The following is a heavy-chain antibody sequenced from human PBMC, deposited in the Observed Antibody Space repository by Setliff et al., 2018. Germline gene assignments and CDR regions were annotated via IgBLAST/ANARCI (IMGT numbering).Heavy chain of an antibody. CDR3: AKPCSGGPPRPFDS. Sequence: PGGSLRLSCVASGFTFGSYAMSWVRQTPGKGLEWVSTISGSSVDTYYVDSVKGRFTISRDNSKNTLYLQMNSLRPEDTAVYYCAKPCSGGPPRPFDSWGQGTLVTVSS. CDR2: ISGSSVDT. V-gene: IGHV3-23*01. D-gene: IGHD3-10*02. J-gene: IGHJ4*02. CDR1: GFTFGSYA.